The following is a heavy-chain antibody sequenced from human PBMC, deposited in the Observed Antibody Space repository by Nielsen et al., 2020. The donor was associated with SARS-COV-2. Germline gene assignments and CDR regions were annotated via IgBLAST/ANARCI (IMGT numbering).Heavy chain of an antibody. D-gene: IGHD1-26*01. Sequence: GESLKISCAASGFTFSDYYMSWIRQAPGKGLEWVSYISSSGSTIYYADSVKGRFTISRDNAKNSLYLQMNSLRAEDTAVYYCAKDRRSGELLLAAFDIWGQGTMVTVSS. V-gene: IGHV3-11*01. CDR1: GFTFSDYY. CDR2: ISSSGSTI. CDR3: AKDRRSGELLLAAFDI. J-gene: IGHJ3*02.